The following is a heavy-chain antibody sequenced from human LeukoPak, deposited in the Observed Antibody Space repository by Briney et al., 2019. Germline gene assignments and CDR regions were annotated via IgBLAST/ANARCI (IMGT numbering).Heavy chain of an antibody. V-gene: IGHV1-18*01. CDR1: GYTFTSYG. Sequence: ASVKVSCKASGYTFTSYGISWVRQAPGQGLEWMGWISAYNGNTNYAQKLQGRVTMTTDTSTSTAYMELRSLRSDDTAVYYCARVDSGWYGYYYYYMDVWGKRTTVTVSS. J-gene: IGHJ6*03. D-gene: IGHD6-19*01. CDR3: ARVDSGWYGYYYYYMDV. CDR2: ISAYNGNT.